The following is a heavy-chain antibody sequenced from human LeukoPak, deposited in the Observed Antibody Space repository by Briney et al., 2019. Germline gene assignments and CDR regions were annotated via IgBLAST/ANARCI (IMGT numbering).Heavy chain of an antibody. CDR1: GGSFSGYY. V-gene: IGHV4-34*01. D-gene: IGHD6-13*01. CDR3: ARGQSSSSWYGYYYYMDV. Sequence: SETLSLTCAVYGGSFSGYYWSWIRQPPGKGLEWIGEINHSGSTNYNPSLKSRVTISVDTSKNQSSLKLSSVTAADTAVYYCARGQSSSSWYGYYYYMDVWGKGTTVTVSS. CDR2: INHSGST. J-gene: IGHJ6*03.